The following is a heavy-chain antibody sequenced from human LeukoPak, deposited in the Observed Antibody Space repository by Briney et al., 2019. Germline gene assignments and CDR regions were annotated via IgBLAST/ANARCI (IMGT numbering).Heavy chain of an antibody. J-gene: IGHJ3*02. CDR3: GRGGSSGYNYNAFDI. Sequence: GGSLRLSCAASGFTLSSFEMNWVRQAPGKGLEWVSYISISDSTISYVDSVRGRFTISRDNARNSLYLQMNSLRAEDTAVYYCGRGGSSGYNYNAFDIWGQGTMVTVSS. CDR1: GFTLSSFE. D-gene: IGHD3-22*01. V-gene: IGHV3-48*03. CDR2: ISISDSTI.